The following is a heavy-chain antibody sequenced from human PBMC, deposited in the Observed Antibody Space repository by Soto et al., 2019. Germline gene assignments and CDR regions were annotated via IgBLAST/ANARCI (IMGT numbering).Heavy chain of an antibody. Sequence: QVQLLQSGAEVKRPGSSVKVSCKPFGGTFSTYAISWVHQPPGQGLEWMGGFFPISDTTNYAQKFQGRVTITADESTSTAYMELSSLRSEDTAVYYCARSQGSSTSLEIYYYYYYGMDVWGQGTTVTVSS. CDR3: ARSQGSSTSLEIYYYYYYGMDV. CDR2: FFPISDTT. V-gene: IGHV1-69*01. D-gene: IGHD2-2*01. J-gene: IGHJ6*02. CDR1: GGTFSTYA.